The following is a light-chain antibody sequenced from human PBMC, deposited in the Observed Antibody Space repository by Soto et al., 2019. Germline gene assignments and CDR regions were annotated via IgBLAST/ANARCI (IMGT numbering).Light chain of an antibody. CDR3: QQYNNWPET. V-gene: IGKV3-15*01. J-gene: IGKJ1*01. CDR1: QSVSSN. CDR2: DAS. Sequence: EIVMTQSPATLSVSPGERATLSCRASQSVSSNLAWYQQKVGQAPRVLIYDASTRATGIPGRFSGSGSGTEFSLTISSLQSEDFAAYYCQQYNNWPETFGQATKVEIK.